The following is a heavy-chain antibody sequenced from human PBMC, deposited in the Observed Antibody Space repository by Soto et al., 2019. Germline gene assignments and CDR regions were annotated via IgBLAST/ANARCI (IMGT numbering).Heavy chain of an antibody. V-gene: IGHV1-8*01. CDR3: ARGVPRRIAAAGRGGWFDP. Sequence: QVQLVQSGAEVKKPGASVKVSCKASGCTFTSYDINWVRQATGQGLEWMGWMNPNSGNTGYAQKFQGRVNMTRNTSISTAYMELSSLRSEDTAVYYCARGVPRRIAAAGRGGWFDPWGQGTLVTVSS. D-gene: IGHD6-13*01. J-gene: IGHJ5*02. CDR1: GCTFTSYD. CDR2: MNPNSGNT.